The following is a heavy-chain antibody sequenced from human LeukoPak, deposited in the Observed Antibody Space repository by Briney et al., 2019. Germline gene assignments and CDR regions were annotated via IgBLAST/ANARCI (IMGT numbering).Heavy chain of an antibody. CDR1: GGTFSSYA. V-gene: IGHV1-69*13. CDR2: IIPIFGTA. CDR3: ARDVWGCSSTSCYGYLDY. D-gene: IGHD2-2*01. Sequence: SVKVSCKAPGGTFSSYAISWVRQAPGQGLEWMGGIIPIFGTANYAQKFQGRVTITADESTSTAYMELSSLRSGDTAVYYCARDVWGCSSTSCYGYLDYWGQGTLVTVSS. J-gene: IGHJ4*02.